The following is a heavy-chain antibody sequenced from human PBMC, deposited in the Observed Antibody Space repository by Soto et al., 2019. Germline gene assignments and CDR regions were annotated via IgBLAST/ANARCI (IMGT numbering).Heavy chain of an antibody. V-gene: IGHV1-18*01. Sequence: QVQLVQSGAEVKKPGASVKVSCKASGYTFTNFGISWVRQAPGQGLEWMGRISAYNGNTNYAQNFHGIGTMTTGTPTSTAYMELRSLRSDATAVYYCARGGTPIDYCGQGTLVTVSS. CDR1: GYTFTNFG. J-gene: IGHJ4*02. D-gene: IGHD3-16*01. CDR2: ISAYNGNT. CDR3: ARGGTPIDY.